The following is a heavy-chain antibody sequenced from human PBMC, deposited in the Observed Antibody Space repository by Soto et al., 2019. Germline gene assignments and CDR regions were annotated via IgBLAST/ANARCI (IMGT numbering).Heavy chain of an antibody. CDR3: QTTTVPHFDC. D-gene: IGHD4-4*01. CDR1: GVTLSKYA. J-gene: IGHJ4*02. Sequence: GGSLRLSCAASGVTLSKYAMSWVCQAPGKGLEWVTSLSGSGGSTSYADSVKGRFTISRDTPKNTLYLQMNSLRAEDTAVYYCQTTTVPHFDCWGQGAPVTVSS. V-gene: IGHV3-23*01. CDR2: LSGSGGST.